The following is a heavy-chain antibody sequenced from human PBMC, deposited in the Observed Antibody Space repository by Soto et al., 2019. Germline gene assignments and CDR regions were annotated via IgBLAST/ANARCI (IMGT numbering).Heavy chain of an antibody. CDR3: ARDFGGDCISSTWYVDAFDI. CDR2: IWYDGSNK. CDR1: GFSFSNYG. D-gene: IGHD2-2*01. Sequence: HPGGSLRLSCAASGFSFSNYGMNWVRQAPGKGLEWVAVIWYDGSNKYYADSVKGRSTISRDNSKNTLYLQMNSLRAEDTAVYYCARDFGGDCISSTWYVDAFDIWGQGTMVTVSS. J-gene: IGHJ3*02. V-gene: IGHV3-33*01.